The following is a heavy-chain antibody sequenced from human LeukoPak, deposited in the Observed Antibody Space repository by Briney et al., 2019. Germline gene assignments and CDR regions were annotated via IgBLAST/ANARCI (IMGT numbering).Heavy chain of an antibody. CDR1: GGSISSYY. D-gene: IGHD2-15*01. CDR2: IYYSGST. J-gene: IGHJ5*02. V-gene: IGHV4-59*01. CDR3: ARVTGVGISSFGFDP. Sequence: PSETLSLTCTVSGGSISSYYWSWIRQPPGKGLEWIGYIYYSGSTNYNPSLKSRVTISVDTSKNQFSLKLSSVTAADTAVYYCARVTGVGISSFGFDPWGQGTLVTVSS.